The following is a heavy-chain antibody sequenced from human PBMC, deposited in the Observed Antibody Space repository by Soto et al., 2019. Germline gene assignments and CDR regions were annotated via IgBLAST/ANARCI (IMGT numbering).Heavy chain of an antibody. J-gene: IGHJ6*02. CDR2: ISYDGSNK. V-gene: IGHV3-30*18. Sequence: QVQLVESGGGVVQPGRSLRLSCAASGFPFSRYAMHWVRQAPGKGLEWVAVISYDGSNKYHADSVKGRFTISRDNSKNTLCLQMNSPVGDDTAMYYYSKDLAYYGSGTYYALDLWGQGTTVTLPS. D-gene: IGHD3-10*01. CDR3: SKDLAYYGSGTYYALDL. CDR1: GFPFSRYA.